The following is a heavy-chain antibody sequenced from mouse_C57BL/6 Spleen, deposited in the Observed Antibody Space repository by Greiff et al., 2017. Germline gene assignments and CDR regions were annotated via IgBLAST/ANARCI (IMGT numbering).Heavy chain of an antibody. Sequence: EVKLMESGGGLVKPGGSLKLSCAASGFTFSDYGMHWVRQAPGKGLEWVAYISSGSSTIYYADTVKGRFTLSRDNAQNTLFLQMTSLRSEDTAMYYCARETTRDAMDYWGQGTSVTVSS. CDR3: ARETTRDAMDY. D-gene: IGHD1-1*01. CDR1: GFTFSDYG. CDR2: ISSGSSTI. V-gene: IGHV5-17*01. J-gene: IGHJ4*01.